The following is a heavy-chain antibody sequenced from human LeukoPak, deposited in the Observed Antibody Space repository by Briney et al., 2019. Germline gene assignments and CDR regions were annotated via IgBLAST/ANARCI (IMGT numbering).Heavy chain of an antibody. V-gene: IGHV3-30-3*01. CDR1: GFIFSSYW. D-gene: IGHD3-22*01. Sequence: GGSLRLSCAASGFIFSSYWMHWVRQAPGKGLVWVAVISYDGSNKYYADSVKGRFTISRDNSKNTLYLQMNSLRAEDTAVYYCARDLDDSSGYYFDLWGQGTLVTVSS. J-gene: IGHJ4*02. CDR3: ARDLDDSSGYYFDL. CDR2: ISYDGSNK.